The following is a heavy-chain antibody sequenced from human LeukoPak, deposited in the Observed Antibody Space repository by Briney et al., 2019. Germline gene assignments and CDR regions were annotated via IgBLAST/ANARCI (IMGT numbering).Heavy chain of an antibody. V-gene: IGHV3-23*01. CDR1: GFTFSSYA. CDR2: ISGSGGST. J-gene: IGHJ4*02. Sequence: GGSLRLSCAASGFTFSSYAMSWVRQAPGKGLEWVSAISGSGGSTYYADSVKGRFTISRDNSKNTLYLQMNSLKTEDTAVYYCTTDNPNYGFDYWGQGTLVTVSS. CDR3: TTDNPNYGFDY. D-gene: IGHD4-17*01.